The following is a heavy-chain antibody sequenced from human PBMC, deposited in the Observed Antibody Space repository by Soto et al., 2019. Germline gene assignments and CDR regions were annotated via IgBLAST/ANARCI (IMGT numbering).Heavy chain of an antibody. CDR3: AKDIMRRSSSWYGWFDP. CDR1: GFTFSSYA. CDR2: ISGSGGST. J-gene: IGHJ5*02. Sequence: GGSLRLSCAASGFTFSSYAMSWVRQAPGKGLEWVSAISGSGGSTYYADSVKGRFTISRDNSKNTLYLQMNSLRAEDTAIYYCAKDIMRRSSSWYGWFDPWGQGTLVTVSS. D-gene: IGHD6-13*01. V-gene: IGHV3-23*01.